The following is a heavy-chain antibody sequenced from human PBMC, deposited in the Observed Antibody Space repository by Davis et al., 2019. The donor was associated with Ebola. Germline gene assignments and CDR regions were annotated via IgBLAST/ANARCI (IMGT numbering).Heavy chain of an antibody. Sequence: GESLKISCAASGFTFSSYAMSWVRQAPGKGLEWVSAISGSGGSTYYADSVKGRFTISRDNSKNTLYLQMNSLRAEDTAVYYCAKDWGDSSSFGYWGQGTLVTVSS. V-gene: IGHV3-23*01. CDR3: AKDWGDSSSFGY. J-gene: IGHJ4*02. CDR1: GFTFSSYA. D-gene: IGHD6-6*01. CDR2: ISGSGGST.